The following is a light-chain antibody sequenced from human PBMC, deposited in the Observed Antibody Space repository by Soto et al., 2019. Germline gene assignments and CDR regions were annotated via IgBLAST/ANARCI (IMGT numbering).Light chain of an antibody. CDR1: QSISSY. V-gene: IGKV1-9*01. J-gene: IGKJ4*01. CDR3: QQLNSYPLT. Sequence: DIQITHSPSSLSSSVLYIFTITCLASQSISSYLNWYQQKPGKAPKLLIYASSTLQSWVPSRFIGSGSGTDFTLTISSLQPEDFATYYCQQLNSYPLTFGGGTKVDIK. CDR2: ASS.